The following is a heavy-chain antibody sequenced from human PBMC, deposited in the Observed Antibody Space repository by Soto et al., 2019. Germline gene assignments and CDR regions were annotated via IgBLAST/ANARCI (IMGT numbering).Heavy chain of an antibody. CDR2: ISYDGNNK. Sequence: LRLSCAASGFTFSSYGMHWVRQAPGKGLEWAAHISYDGNNKHYADSVKGRFTISRDSSKNTLYLQMNSLRAEDTAVYYCARDWSGEMNIIADSWGPGTLVTVSS. CDR1: GFTFSSYG. J-gene: IGHJ4*02. CDR3: ARDWSGEMNIIADS. V-gene: IGHV3-30*03. D-gene: IGHD1-20*01.